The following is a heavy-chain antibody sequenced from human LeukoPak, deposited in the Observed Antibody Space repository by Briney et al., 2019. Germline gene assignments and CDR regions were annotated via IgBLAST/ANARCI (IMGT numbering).Heavy chain of an antibody. CDR2: ISGSGGST. CDR1: GFTFSSYA. Sequence: GGSLRLSCAASGFTFSSYAMSWVRQAPGKGLEWVSVISGSGGSTYYADSVRGRFSISRDSSKNLVYLQMNSLSTEDTAVYYCAVKGWQQLVQFFYWGQGTLVTVSS. D-gene: IGHD6-13*01. V-gene: IGHV3-23*01. J-gene: IGHJ4*02. CDR3: AVKGWQQLVQFFY.